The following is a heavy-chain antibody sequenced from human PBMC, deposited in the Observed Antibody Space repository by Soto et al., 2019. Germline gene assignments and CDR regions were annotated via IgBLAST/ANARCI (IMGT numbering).Heavy chain of an antibody. CDR1: GGCISSYY. J-gene: IGHJ6*02. D-gene: IGHD6-13*01. CDR3: ASSGSSSSWYGDYYYGMDV. CDR2: IYYSGST. V-gene: IGHV4-59*01. Sequence: EILALTSTDSGGCISSYYWSWIRQPPGKGLEWIGYIYYSGSTNYNPSLKSRVTISVDTSKNQFSLKLSSVTAADTAVYYCASSGSSSSWYGDYYYGMDVWGQGTTVTVSS.